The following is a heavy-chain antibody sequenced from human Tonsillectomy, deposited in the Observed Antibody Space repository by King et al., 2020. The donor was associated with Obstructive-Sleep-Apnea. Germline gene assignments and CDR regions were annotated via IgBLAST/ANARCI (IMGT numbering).Heavy chain of an antibody. V-gene: IGHV1-58*02. CDR3: AASGTTNGWIYYYGMDV. J-gene: IGHJ6*02. Sequence: TQLVQSGPEVKKPGTSVKVSCKASGFTFTSSAMQWVRQARGQRLEWIGWIVVGRGNTNYAKKFQERVTITRDMSTSTAYMELSSLRSEDTAVYYCAASGTTNGWIYYYGMDVWGQGTTVTVSS. D-gene: IGHD1-1*01. CDR2: IVVGRGNT. CDR1: GFTFTSSA.